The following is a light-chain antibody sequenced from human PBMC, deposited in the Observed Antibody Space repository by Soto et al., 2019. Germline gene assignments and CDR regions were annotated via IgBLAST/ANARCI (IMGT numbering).Light chain of an antibody. J-gene: IGLJ2*01. CDR1: SSDVGGYNY. CDR3: SSYAGSNNVV. Sequence: QSVLTQPPSASGSPGQSVTISCTGTSSDVGGYNYVSWYQQHPGKAPKLMIYEVSKRPSGVPDRFSGSKSGNTASRTVSGLQAEDEADYYCSSYAGSNNVVFGGGTKLTVL. V-gene: IGLV2-8*01. CDR2: EVS.